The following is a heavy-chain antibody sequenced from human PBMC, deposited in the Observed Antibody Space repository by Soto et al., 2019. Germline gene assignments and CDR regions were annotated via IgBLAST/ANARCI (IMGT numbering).Heavy chain of an antibody. V-gene: IGHV4-59*01. J-gene: IGHJ5*02. CDR1: NGSISTYY. CDR3: AEDYLWTGFDP. D-gene: IGHD2-21*01. CDR2: VYYSGTT. Sequence: PSETLSLTCTVSNGSISTYYWSWVRQAPGKGLEWIGYVYYSGTTNYNPSLKSRVTISVDTSKNQFSLKLKSVTAADTAVYYCAEDYLWTGFDPWGQGILVTVSS.